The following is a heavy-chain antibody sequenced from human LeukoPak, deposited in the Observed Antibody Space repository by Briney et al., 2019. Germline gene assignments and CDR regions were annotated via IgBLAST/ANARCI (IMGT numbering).Heavy chain of an antibody. Sequence: GRSLRLSCAASGFTFSDYVMHWVRQAPGKGLEWVAVISTDGNNKYYGDSVKGRFTISRDNSKNTLYLQMNSLRAEDTAVYYCARDLLEWYFDYWGQGTLVTVSS. CDR2: ISTDGNNK. D-gene: IGHD3-3*01. V-gene: IGHV3-30*03. CDR1: GFTFSDYV. CDR3: ARDLLEWYFDY. J-gene: IGHJ4*02.